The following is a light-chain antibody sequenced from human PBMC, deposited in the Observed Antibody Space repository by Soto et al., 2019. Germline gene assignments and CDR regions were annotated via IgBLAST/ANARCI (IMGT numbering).Light chain of an antibody. CDR1: QSVSSW. Sequence: DVQMTQSPSTLSASVGDRVTITCRASQSVSSWLAWYQQKPGKAPKLLISRASSLESGVPSKFSGNGSGTDFTLTISSLQPDDFATYYCQQYASFPRTFGRGTKVEIK. CDR2: RAS. V-gene: IGKV1-5*03. CDR3: QQYASFPRT. J-gene: IGKJ1*01.